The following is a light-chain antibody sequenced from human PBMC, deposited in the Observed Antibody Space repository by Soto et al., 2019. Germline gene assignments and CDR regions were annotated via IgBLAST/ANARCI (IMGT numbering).Light chain of an antibody. V-gene: IGLV2-14*03. J-gene: IGLJ1*01. CDR1: SSDVGGYNF. CDR3: TSYTRSSLYV. CDR2: DVT. Sequence: QSALTQPASVSGSPGQSITISCSGTSSDVGGYNFVSWYQQHPGEAPKLMIYDVTNRPSGVSNRFSGSKSGNTASLTISGLQAEDEADYYCTSYTRSSLYVFGTGTKVTVL.